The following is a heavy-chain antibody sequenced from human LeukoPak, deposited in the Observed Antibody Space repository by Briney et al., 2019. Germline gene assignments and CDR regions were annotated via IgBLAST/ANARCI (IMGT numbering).Heavy chain of an antibody. D-gene: IGHD3-22*01. J-gene: IGHJ6*02. CDR3: ARAPGSVGEDSRGYSSYYGMDV. CDR1: GFTFSSYA. V-gene: IGHV3-30-3*01. CDR2: ISYDGSNK. Sequence: GGSLRLSCAASGFTFSSYAMHWVRQAPGKGLEWVAFISYDGSNKYYADSVKGRVTISRDNSKNTLYLQMNSLRAEDTAVYYCARAPGSVGEDSRGYSSYYGMDVWGQGTTVTVSS.